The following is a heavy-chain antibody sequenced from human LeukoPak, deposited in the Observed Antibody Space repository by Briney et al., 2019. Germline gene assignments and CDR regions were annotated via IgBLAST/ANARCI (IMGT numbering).Heavy chain of an antibody. V-gene: IGHV3-23*01. D-gene: IGHD6-25*01. J-gene: IGHJ4*02. CDR3: ANRGRYYFDY. Sequence: GGSLRLSCATSGCTISNYAMSWVRQAPGKGLEWLSTIGSGGGTYYADSVKGRFTISRDNSINTLYLQMNSLRAEDTALYYCANRGRYYFDYWGQGALVTVSS. CDR1: GCTISNYA. CDR2: IGSGGGT.